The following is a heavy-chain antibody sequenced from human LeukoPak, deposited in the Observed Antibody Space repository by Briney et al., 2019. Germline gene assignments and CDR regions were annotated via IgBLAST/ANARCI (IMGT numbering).Heavy chain of an antibody. CDR1: GFTFSSYG. CDR3: ARDDEARSPWAYCSGGGCYWTWFDP. Sequence: PGGSLRLSCAASGFTFSSYGMHWVRQAPGKGLEWVAFIRYDGSNKYYADSVKGRFTISRDNSKNTLYLQMNSLRAEDTAVYYCARDDEARSPWAYCSGGGCYWTWFDPWGQGTLVTVSS. D-gene: IGHD2-15*01. V-gene: IGHV3-30*02. J-gene: IGHJ5*02. CDR2: IRYDGSNK.